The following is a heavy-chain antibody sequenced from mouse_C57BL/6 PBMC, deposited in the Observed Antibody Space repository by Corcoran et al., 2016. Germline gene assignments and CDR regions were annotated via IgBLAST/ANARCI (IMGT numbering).Heavy chain of an antibody. V-gene: IGHV9-3*01. CDR3: ARLPLYYGSSYGYFDV. Sequence: QIQLVQSGPELKKPGETVKISCKASGYTFTTYGMSWVKQAPGKGLKWMGWINTYSGVPTYADDFKGRFAFSLETSASTAYLQINNLKNEDTATYFCARLPLYYGSSYGYFDVWGTGTTVTVSS. CDR2: INTYSGVP. CDR1: GYTFTTYG. D-gene: IGHD1-1*01. J-gene: IGHJ1*03.